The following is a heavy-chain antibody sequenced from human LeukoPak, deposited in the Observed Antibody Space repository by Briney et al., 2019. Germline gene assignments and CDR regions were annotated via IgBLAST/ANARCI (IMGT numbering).Heavy chain of an antibody. CDR3: ARDPGSSGYYNYYMDV. V-gene: IGHV1-69*13. Sequence: SVKVSCKASGGTFSSYAISWVRQAPGQGLEWMGGIIPIFGTANYAQKFQGRVTITADESTSTAYMELSSLRSEDMAVYYCARDPGSSGYYNYYMDVWGKGTTVTVSS. CDR2: IIPIFGTA. CDR1: GGTFSSYA. J-gene: IGHJ6*03. D-gene: IGHD3-22*01.